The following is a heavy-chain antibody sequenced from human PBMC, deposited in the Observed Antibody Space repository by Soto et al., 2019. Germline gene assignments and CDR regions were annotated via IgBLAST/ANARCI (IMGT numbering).Heavy chain of an antibody. CDR2: ISYIGST. CDR3: ARDSDYYGSGSYEGDYQYYGMDV. J-gene: IGHJ6*02. Sequence: PSETLSLTCVVYGGSFSDYYWSWIRQPPGKRLEWIGHISYIGSTNYNPSLKSRVTISVDTARNQFSLKLNSVTAADTAMYYCARDSDYYGSGSYEGDYQYYGMDVWGQGTTVTVS. V-gene: IGHV4-59*01. CDR1: GGSFSDYY. D-gene: IGHD3-10*01.